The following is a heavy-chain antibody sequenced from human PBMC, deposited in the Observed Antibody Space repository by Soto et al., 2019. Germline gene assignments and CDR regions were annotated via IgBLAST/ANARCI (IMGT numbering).Heavy chain of an antibody. V-gene: IGHV3-7*01. CDR1: GFTFSNYW. CDR2: INEDGSEK. Sequence: EVQLVESGGGLVQPGWSLRLSCAASGFTFSNYWMNWVRQAPGKGLEWVANINEDGSEKYYVDSAKGRFTISRDNAKNSLYLQMSSLRAEDTAVYYCARDLFDYWGQGTLVTVSS. CDR3: ARDLFDY. J-gene: IGHJ4*02.